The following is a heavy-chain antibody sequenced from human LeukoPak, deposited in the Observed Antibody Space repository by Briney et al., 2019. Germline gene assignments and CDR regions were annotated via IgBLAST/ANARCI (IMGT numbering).Heavy chain of an antibody. J-gene: IGHJ6*02. Sequence: PSETLSLTCAVYGGSFSGYYWSRIRQPPGKGLEWIGEINHSGSTNYNPSLKSRVTISVDTSKNQFSLKLSSVTAADTAVYYCASSSSGSYYRRYGMDVWGRGTTVTVSS. CDR1: GGSFSGYY. CDR3: ASSSSGSYYRRYGMDV. V-gene: IGHV4-34*01. D-gene: IGHD1-26*01. CDR2: INHSGST.